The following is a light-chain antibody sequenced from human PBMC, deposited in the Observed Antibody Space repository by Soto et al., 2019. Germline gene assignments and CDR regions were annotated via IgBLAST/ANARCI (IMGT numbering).Light chain of an antibody. CDR1: QGISSA. Sequence: AIQLTQSPSSLSASVGDRVTITCRASQGISSALAWYQQKPGKAPKLLIYDASSLESGVPSRFSGSGSGTDFTLTISSLQPEDFATYYCQQVNSYPRAFTFGPGTKVDIK. CDR3: QQVNSYPRAFT. J-gene: IGKJ3*01. V-gene: IGKV1-13*02. CDR2: DAS.